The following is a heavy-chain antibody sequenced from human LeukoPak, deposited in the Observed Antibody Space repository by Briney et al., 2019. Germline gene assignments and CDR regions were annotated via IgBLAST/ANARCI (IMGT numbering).Heavy chain of an antibody. D-gene: IGHD3-22*01. Sequence: GASVKVSCKASGYTFTGYYMHWVRQAPGQGLEWMGRIIPIFGTANYAQKFQGRVTITTDESTSTAYMELSSLRSEDTAVYYCARAYYDSSGKEYWGQGTLVTVSS. CDR2: IIPIFGTA. CDR3: ARAYYDSSGKEY. V-gene: IGHV1-69*05. CDR1: GYTFTGYY. J-gene: IGHJ4*02.